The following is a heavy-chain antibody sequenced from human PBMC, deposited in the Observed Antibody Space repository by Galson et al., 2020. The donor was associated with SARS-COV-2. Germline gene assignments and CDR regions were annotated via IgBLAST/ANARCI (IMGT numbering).Heavy chain of an antibody. CDR3: ARARAVLRLLEWLPDFDY. CDR2: ISSSGSTI. Sequence: TGGSLRISCAASGFTFSSYEMNWVRQAPGKGLEWVSYISSSGSTIYYADSVKGRFTISRDNAKNSLYLQMNSLRAEDTAVYYCARARAVLRLLEWLPDFDYWGQGTLVTVSS. V-gene: IGHV3-48*03. D-gene: IGHD3-3*01. J-gene: IGHJ4*02. CDR1: GFTFSSYE.